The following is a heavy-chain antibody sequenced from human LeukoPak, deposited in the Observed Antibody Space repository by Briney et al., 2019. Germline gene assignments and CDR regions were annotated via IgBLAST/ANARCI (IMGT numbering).Heavy chain of an antibody. CDR3: ARSGYYGSGSYYRRYFFDY. D-gene: IGHD3-10*01. Sequence: SETLSLTCTVSGGSISSGDYYWSWIRQPPGKGLEWIGEINHSGSTNYNPSLKSRVTISVDTSKNQFSLKLSSVTAADTAVYYCARSGYYGSGSYYRRYFFDYWGQGTLVTVSS. J-gene: IGHJ4*02. CDR2: INHSGST. CDR1: GGSISSGDYY. V-gene: IGHV4-39*07.